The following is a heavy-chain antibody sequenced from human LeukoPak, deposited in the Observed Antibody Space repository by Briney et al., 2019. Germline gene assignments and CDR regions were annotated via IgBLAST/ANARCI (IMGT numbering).Heavy chain of an antibody. CDR2: IYTSGST. V-gene: IGHV4-4*07. D-gene: IGHD4-23*01. J-gene: IGHJ4*02. CDR3: ARDLGYGGNSPFDY. Sequence: SETLSLTCTVSGGSISSHYWSWIRQPAGKGLEWIGRIYTSGSTNYNPSLKSRVTISVDTSKNQFSLKLSSVTAADTAVYYCARDLGYGGNSPFDYWGQGTLVTVSS. CDR1: GGSISSHY.